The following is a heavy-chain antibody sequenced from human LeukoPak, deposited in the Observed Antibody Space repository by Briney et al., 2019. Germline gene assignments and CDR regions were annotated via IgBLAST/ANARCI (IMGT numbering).Heavy chain of an antibody. Sequence: SGGSLRLSCAASGFTFSSYSMNWVRQAPGKGLEWVSSISSSSSYIYYADSVKGRFTISRDNSKNTLYLQMNSLRAEDTAVYYCARRAGAYSHPYDYWGQGTLVTVSS. CDR2: ISSSSSYI. CDR3: ARRAGAYSHPYDY. V-gene: IGHV3-21*04. D-gene: IGHD4/OR15-4a*01. J-gene: IGHJ4*02. CDR1: GFTFSSYS.